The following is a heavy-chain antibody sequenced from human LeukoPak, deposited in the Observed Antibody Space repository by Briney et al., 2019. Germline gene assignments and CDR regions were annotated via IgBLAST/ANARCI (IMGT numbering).Heavy chain of an antibody. CDR1: GYNFTSYG. J-gene: IGHJ4*02. CDR2: ISAYNGNT. Sequence: ASVKVSCKASGYNFTSYGISWVRQAPGQGLEWMGWISAYNGNTNYAQKLQGRVTMTTDTSTSTAYMELRSLRSDDTAVYYCARDSKVYYDSSGYHDYWGQGTLVTVSS. CDR3: ARDSKVYYDSSGYHDY. V-gene: IGHV1-18*01. D-gene: IGHD3-22*01.